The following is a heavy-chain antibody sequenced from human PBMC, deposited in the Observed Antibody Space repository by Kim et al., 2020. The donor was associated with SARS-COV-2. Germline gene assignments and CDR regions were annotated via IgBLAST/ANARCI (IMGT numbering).Heavy chain of an antibody. CDR3: ASQRYPAGPFDY. D-gene: IGHD2-2*01. CDR2: ISGSGGST. Sequence: GGSLRLSCAASGFTFSGYAMTWVRQAPGKGLEWVSAISGSGGSTYYADSVKGRFTISRDNSKNTLYLQMNSLRAEDTAVYYCASQRYPAGPFDYWGQGTLLTVSS. CDR1: GFTFSGYA. V-gene: IGHV3-23*01. J-gene: IGHJ4*02.